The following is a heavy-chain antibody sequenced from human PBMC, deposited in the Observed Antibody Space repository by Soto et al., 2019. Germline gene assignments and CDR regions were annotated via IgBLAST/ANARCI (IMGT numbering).Heavy chain of an antibody. Sequence: QVQLVESGGGVVQPGRSLRLSCAASGFTFSSYGMHWVRQAPGKGLEWVAVISYDGSNKYYADSVKGRFTISRDNAKNTLYLQMNRLRAEDTAVYYCAKDGYNSSFDYWGQGTLVTVSS. CDR3: AKDGYNSSFDY. CDR1: GFTFSSYG. CDR2: ISYDGSNK. J-gene: IGHJ4*02. D-gene: IGHD5-12*01. V-gene: IGHV3-30*18.